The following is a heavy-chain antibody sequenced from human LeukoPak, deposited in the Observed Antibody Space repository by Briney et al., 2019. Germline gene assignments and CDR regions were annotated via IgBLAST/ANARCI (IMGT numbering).Heavy chain of an antibody. CDR1: GFTFSSYA. CDR2: ISYDGSNK. V-gene: IGHV3-30-3*01. CDR3: ARALGRVQLWGVLVY. D-gene: IGHD5-18*01. J-gene: IGHJ4*02. Sequence: GSLRLSCAASGFTFSSYAMHWVRRAPGKGLEWVAVISYDGSNKYYADSVKGRFTISRDNSKNTLYLQMNSLRAEDTAVYYCARALGRVQLWGVLVYWGQGTLVTVSS.